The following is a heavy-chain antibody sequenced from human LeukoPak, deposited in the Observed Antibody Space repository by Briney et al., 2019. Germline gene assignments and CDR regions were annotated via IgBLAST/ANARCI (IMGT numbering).Heavy chain of an antibody. V-gene: IGHV4-39*01. Sequence: SETLSLTCTVSGGSISSSSYYWGWVRQPPGKGLAWIGTIYYSGGTYYNPSLESRVTISVDTSKDQFSLKLSSVTAADTAVYYCARGSSGWYSWDYWGQGTLVTVSS. CDR3: ARGSSGWYSWDY. J-gene: IGHJ4*02. CDR2: IYYSGGT. CDR1: GGSISSSSYY. D-gene: IGHD6-19*01.